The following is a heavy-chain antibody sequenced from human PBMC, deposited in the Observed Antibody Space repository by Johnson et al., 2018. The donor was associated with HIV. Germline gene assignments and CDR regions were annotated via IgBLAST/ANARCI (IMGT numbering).Heavy chain of an antibody. CDR2: IRSNGGST. CDR3: AGPGYVDAFDI. CDR1: GFTFSSYG. Sequence: VQLVESGGGVVQPGGSLRLSCAASGFTFSSYGMHWVRQAPGKGLEHISAIRSNGGSTYYANSVKGRFTISRDNSKNTLYLQMTSLRAEDTAVYYCAGPGYVDAFDIWGQGTMVTVSS. J-gene: IGHJ3*02. V-gene: IGHV3-64*01. D-gene: IGHD5-18*01.